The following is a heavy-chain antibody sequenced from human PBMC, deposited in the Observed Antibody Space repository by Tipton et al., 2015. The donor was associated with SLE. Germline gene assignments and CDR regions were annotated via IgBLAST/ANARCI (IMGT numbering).Heavy chain of an antibody. Sequence: TLSLTCAVYGGSFSGYYWSWIRQPPGKGLEWIGEINHRGSTNYNPSLKSRVTISVDTSKNQFSLKLSSVTAADTAVYYCARDHPIMTTVTSWGQGTLVTVPS. J-gene: IGHJ4*02. CDR3: ARDHPIMTTVTS. V-gene: IGHV4-34*01. D-gene: IGHD4-17*01. CDR1: GGSFSGYY. CDR2: INHRGST.